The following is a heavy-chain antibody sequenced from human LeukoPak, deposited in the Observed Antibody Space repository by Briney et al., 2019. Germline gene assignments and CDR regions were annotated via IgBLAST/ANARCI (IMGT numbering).Heavy chain of an antibody. D-gene: IGHD4-17*01. Sequence: SETLSLTCTVSGGSISSSSYYWGWIRQPPGKGLEWIGSIYYSGGTYYNPSLKSRVTISVDTSKNQFSLKLSSVTAADTAVYYCARPHDYGDSEYYFDYWGQGTLVTVSS. J-gene: IGHJ4*02. CDR2: IYYSGGT. V-gene: IGHV4-39*01. CDR3: ARPHDYGDSEYYFDY. CDR1: GGSISSSSYY.